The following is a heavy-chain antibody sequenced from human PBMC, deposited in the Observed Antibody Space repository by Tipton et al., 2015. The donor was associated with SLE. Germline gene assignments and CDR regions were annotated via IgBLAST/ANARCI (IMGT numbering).Heavy chain of an antibody. V-gene: IGHV4-59*01. Sequence: LRLSCSVSGGSISRFYWNWIRQTPGKGLEWIGYIYHLHYTGTTYYNASLKSRVTISVDKSKNQFSLKLSSVTAADTAVYYCARVDSGNLLFDHWGQGTLVTVSS. CDR1: GGSISRFY. CDR2: IYHLHYTGTT. J-gene: IGHJ4*02. D-gene: IGHD1-26*01. CDR3: ARVDSGNLLFDH.